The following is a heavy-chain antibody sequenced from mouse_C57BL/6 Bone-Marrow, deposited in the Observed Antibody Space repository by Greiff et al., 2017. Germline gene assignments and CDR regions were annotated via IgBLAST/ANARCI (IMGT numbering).Heavy chain of an antibody. V-gene: IGHV1-26*01. CDR1: GYTFTDYY. Sequence: EVQLQQSGPELVKPGASVKISCKASGYTFTDYYVNWVKQSHGKSLEWIGDINPNNGGTSYNQKFKGKATLTVDKSSSTAYMELRSLTSEDSAVYYCARRGLDFDYWGQGTTLTVSS. D-gene: IGHD2-13*01. CDR2: INPNNGGT. J-gene: IGHJ2*01. CDR3: ARRGLDFDY.